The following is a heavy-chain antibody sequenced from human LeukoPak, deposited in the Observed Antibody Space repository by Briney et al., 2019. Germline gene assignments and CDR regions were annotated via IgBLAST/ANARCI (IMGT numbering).Heavy chain of an antibody. CDR2: ISAYNGNT. V-gene: IGHV1-18*01. CDR1: GSTFTSYG. J-gene: IGHJ6*03. CDR3: ARATGNSSGWYYFRPVEYYMDV. Sequence: GASVKVSCKASGSTFTSYGISWVRQAPGQGLEWMGWISAYNGNTNYAQKLQGRVTMTTDTSTSTAYMELRSLRSDDTAVYYCARATGNSSGWYYFRPVEYYMDVWGKGTTVTVSS. D-gene: IGHD6-19*01.